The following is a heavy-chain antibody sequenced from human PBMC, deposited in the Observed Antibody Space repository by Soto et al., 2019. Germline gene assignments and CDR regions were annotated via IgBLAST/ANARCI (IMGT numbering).Heavy chain of an antibody. V-gene: IGHV1-69*13. Sequence: GASVKVSCKXSGGTFSSYAISWVRQAPGQGLEWMGGIIPIFGTANYAQKFQGRVTITADESTSTAYMELSSLRSEDTAVYYCASRYYSYYSSSYSTLDCWGQGTLVTVS. J-gene: IGHJ4*02. D-gene: IGHD3-22*01. CDR1: GGTFSSYA. CDR3: ASRYYSYYSSSYSTLDC. CDR2: IIPIFGTA.